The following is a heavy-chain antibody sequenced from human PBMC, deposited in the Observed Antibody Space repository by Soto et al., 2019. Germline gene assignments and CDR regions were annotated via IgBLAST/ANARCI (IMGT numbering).Heavy chain of an antibody. J-gene: IGHJ2*01. Sequence: EVQLLESGGGLIQPGGSLRLSCAASGITFTSYAMSWVRQAPGKGLEWVSGISGSGDSTNYADSVKGRFTISRDNSKNTLYLQMNSLRAEATAVYYCAKDPRIVVVVSAWWYFDLWGRGTRVTVSS. D-gene: IGHD2-15*01. CDR3: AKDPRIVVVVSAWWYFDL. CDR2: ISGSGDST. CDR1: GITFTSYA. V-gene: IGHV3-23*01.